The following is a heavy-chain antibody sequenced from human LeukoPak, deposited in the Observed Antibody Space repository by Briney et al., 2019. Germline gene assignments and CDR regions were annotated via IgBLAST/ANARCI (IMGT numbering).Heavy chain of an antibody. Sequence: GGSLRLSWAASGFTFSSYGMHWVRQAPGKGLEWVAVISYDGSNKYYADSVKGRFTISRDNSKNTLYLQMNSLGAEDTAVYYCAKDLEYYYGSGRDYWGQGTLVTVSS. D-gene: IGHD3-10*01. CDR3: AKDLEYYYGSGRDY. CDR2: ISYDGSNK. V-gene: IGHV3-30*18. J-gene: IGHJ4*02. CDR1: GFTFSSYG.